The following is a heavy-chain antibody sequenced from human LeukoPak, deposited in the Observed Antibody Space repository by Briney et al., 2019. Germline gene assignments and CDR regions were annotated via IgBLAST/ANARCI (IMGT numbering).Heavy chain of an antibody. CDR2: IKQDGSEK. CDR1: GFTFSSYW. D-gene: IGHD6-13*01. J-gene: IGHJ4*02. Sequence: GGSLRLSCAASGFTFSSYWMSWVRQARGKGLEWVANIKQDGSEKYYVDSVKGRFTISRDNAKNSLYLQMNSLRAEDTALYYCAKDRAGYSSSWYPKKGFGYWGQATLVTVSS. CDR3: AKDRAGYSSSWYPKKGFGY. V-gene: IGHV3-7*03.